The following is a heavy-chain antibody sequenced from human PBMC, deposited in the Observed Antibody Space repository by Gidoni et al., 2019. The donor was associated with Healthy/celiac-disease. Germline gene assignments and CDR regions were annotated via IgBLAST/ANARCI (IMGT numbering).Heavy chain of an antibody. Sequence: QVQLVESGGGVVQPGRSLRLSGTASGVTFSSYGRHGVRQAPGKGLEWVSVISYDGSNKYYADSVKGRFTISSDNSKNTLYLQMNSLRAEDTAVYYCAGYGSSWYAGSFDYWGQGTLVTVSS. CDR1: GVTFSSYG. CDR3: AGYGSSWYAGSFDY. CDR2: ISYDGSNK. J-gene: IGHJ4*02. D-gene: IGHD6-13*01. V-gene: IGHV3-30*03.